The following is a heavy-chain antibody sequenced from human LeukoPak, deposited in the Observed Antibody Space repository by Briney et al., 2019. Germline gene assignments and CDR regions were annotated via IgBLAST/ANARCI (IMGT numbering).Heavy chain of an antibody. V-gene: IGHV3-48*04. CDR1: GFTFSSYA. CDR2: ISSSGSTI. D-gene: IGHD6-13*01. J-gene: IGHJ4*02. Sequence: GSLRLSCAASGFTFSSYAMSWVRQAPGKGLEWVSYISSSGSTIYYADSVKGRFTISRDNAKNSLYLQMNSLRAEDTAVYYCARFQGSSSWLYYFDYWGQGTLVTVSS. CDR3: ARFQGSSSWLYYFDY.